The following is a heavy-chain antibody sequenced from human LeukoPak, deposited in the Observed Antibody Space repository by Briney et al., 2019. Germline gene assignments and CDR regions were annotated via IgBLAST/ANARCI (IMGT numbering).Heavy chain of an antibody. CDR3: ARVGAVAAADC. D-gene: IGHD6-19*01. CDR2: IFSGDST. J-gene: IGHJ4*02. V-gene: IGHV3-66*01. Sequence: GSLRLSCAASGFTVSSKYMSWVRQAPGKGLEWVSIIFSGDSTYYADSVKGRFTISRDNSKNTVYLQMNSLRAEDTAVYYCARVGAVAAADCWGQGTLVTVSS. CDR1: GFTVSSKY.